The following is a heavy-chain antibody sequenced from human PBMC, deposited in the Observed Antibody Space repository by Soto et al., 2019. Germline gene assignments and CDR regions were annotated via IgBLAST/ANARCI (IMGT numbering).Heavy chain of an antibody. D-gene: IGHD3-22*01. J-gene: IGHJ4*02. Sequence: SETLSLTCTVSGGSISSGGYYWSWIRQPPGKGLEWIGYIYYSGSTYYNPSLKSRVTISADTSKNQFSLKLSSVTAADTAVYYCARGSYNDGTSYYGYWGQGTLVTVSS. CDR1: GGSISSGGYY. V-gene: IGHV4-30-4*01. CDR3: ARGSYNDGTSYYGY. CDR2: IYYSGST.